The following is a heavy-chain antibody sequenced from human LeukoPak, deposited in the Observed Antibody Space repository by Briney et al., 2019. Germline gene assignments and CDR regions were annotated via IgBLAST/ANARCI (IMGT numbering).Heavy chain of an antibody. CDR3: AGLGDYPYYFDY. J-gene: IGHJ4*02. CDR1: GGSISSSSYY. D-gene: IGHD4-17*01. Sequence: PSETLSLTCTVSGGSISSSSYYWGWIRQPPGKGLEWIGSIYYSGSTYYNPSLKSRITISVDTSKNQFSLKLSSVTAADTAVYYCAGLGDYPYYFDYWGQGTLVTVSS. CDR2: IYYSGST. V-gene: IGHV4-39*01.